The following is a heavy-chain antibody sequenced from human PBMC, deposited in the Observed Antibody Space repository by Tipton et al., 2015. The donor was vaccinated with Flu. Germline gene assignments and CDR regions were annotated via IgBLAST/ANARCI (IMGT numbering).Heavy chain of an antibody. CDR1: GGSISSSSYY. Sequence: TLSLTCTVSGGSISSSSYYWGWIRQPPGKGLEWIGSIYYSVSTYYNPSLKSRVTISVDTSKNQFSLKLSSVTAADTAVYYCARLDTAMDRPFDYWGQGTLVTVSS. CDR3: ARLDTAMDRPFDY. J-gene: IGHJ4*02. V-gene: IGHV4-39*01. CDR2: IYYSVST. D-gene: IGHD5-18*01.